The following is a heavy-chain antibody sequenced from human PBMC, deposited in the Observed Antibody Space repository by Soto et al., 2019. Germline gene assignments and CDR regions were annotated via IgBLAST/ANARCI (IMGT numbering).Heavy chain of an antibody. V-gene: IGHV4-61*01. CDR2: MYYSGIT. J-gene: IGHJ4*02. CDR3: AREDMSGTYYFDY. CDR1: GAPVSSETHF. D-gene: IGHD1-26*01. Sequence: SETLSLTCTVSGAPVSSETHFWTWIRQPPGKGLEWIGYMYYSGITNSNPALKSRVTLSVDRSRNQFSLSLNSVTAADTAVYYCAREDMSGTYYFDYWGPGIQVTVSS.